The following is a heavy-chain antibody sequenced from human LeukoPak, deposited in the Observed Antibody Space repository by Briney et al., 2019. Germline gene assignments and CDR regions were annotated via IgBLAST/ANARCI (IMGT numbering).Heavy chain of an antibody. D-gene: IGHD2-8*01. Sequence: SETLSLTCAVSGASISSSYWGWIRQSPGKGLEWIGYIQGSGSTDYNPSLKSRAIISLDRSKNDFSLKMSSVTAADTAVYYCARQNLYNWFDSWGQGALVTDSS. CDR3: ARQNLYNWFDS. J-gene: IGHJ5*01. V-gene: IGHV4-59*08. CDR2: IQGSGST. CDR1: GASISSSY.